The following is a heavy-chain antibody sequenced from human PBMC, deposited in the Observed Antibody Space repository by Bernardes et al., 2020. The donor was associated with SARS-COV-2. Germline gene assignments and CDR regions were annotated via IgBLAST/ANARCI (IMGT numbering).Heavy chain of an antibody. D-gene: IGHD3-22*01. V-gene: IGHV3-30-3*01. CDR2: ISYDGNNE. CDR1: GFTFTSYT. J-gene: IGHJ4*03. CDR3: AREALEYDSSGYYRSWRNFDP. Sequence: VGSLSLSCAASGFTFTSYTMHWVRQAPGKGLEWVAVISYDGNNEYYADSVKGRFTISRDNSKNTLYLQVNSLRAEDTAVYYCAREALEYDSSGYYRSWRNFDPWGKGPCSPSPQ.